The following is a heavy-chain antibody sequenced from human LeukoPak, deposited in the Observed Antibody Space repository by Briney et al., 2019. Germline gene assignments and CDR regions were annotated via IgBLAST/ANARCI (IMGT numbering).Heavy chain of an antibody. V-gene: IGHV3-30*18. CDR3: AKDRPTPLIVGATGWYFDY. Sequence: GGSLRLSCAASGFTFSSYGMHWVRQAPGKGLEWVAVISYDGSNKYYADSVKGRFTISRDNSKNTLYLQMNSLRAEDTAVYYCAKDRPTPLIVGATGWYFDYWGQGTLVTVSS. J-gene: IGHJ4*02. CDR1: GFTFSSYG. D-gene: IGHD1-26*01. CDR2: ISYDGSNK.